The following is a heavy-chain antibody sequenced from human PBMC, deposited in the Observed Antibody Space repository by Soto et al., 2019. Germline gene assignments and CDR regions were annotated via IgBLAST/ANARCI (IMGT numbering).Heavy chain of an antibody. CDR2: IIDSGGST. D-gene: IGHD3-16*02. J-gene: IGHJ1*01. Sequence: GGSLRLSCAASGFTFSSCAMGWVRQAPGKGLEWVSDIIDSGGSTFYPDSVKGRFFISRDNSDNTLHLQMNSLRDDDTAIYYCAKRRLNTITSLSDWWGQGVQVTVSS. V-gene: IGHV3-23*01. CDR3: AKRRLNTITSLSDW. CDR1: GFTFSSCA.